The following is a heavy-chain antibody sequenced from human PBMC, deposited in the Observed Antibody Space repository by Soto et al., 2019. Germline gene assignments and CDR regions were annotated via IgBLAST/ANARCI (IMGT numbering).Heavy chain of an antibody. CDR2: ISWNSGSI. V-gene: IGHV3-9*01. Sequence: GGSLRLSCAASGFTFDDYAMHWVRQAPGKGLEWVSGISWNSGSIGYADSVKGRFTISRDNAKNSLYLQMNSLRAEDTALYYCAKANRYSSCLKHWGQGTLVTVSS. CDR3: AKANRYSSCLKH. J-gene: IGHJ1*01. D-gene: IGHD6-19*01. CDR1: GFTFDDYA.